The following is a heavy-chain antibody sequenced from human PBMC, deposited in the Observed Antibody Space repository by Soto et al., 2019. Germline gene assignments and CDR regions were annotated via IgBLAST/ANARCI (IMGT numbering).Heavy chain of an antibody. CDR3: ARDLYGDSSMDV. CDR1: GYTFTSYD. J-gene: IGHJ6*03. Sequence: GASVKVACTASGYTFTSYDINWLLKATGQGLEWMGWMNPNSGNTGYAQKFQGRVTMTRNTSISTAYMELSSLRSEDTAVYYCARDLYGDSSMDVWGKGTTVTVSS. CDR2: MNPNSGNT. V-gene: IGHV1-8*01. D-gene: IGHD4-17*01.